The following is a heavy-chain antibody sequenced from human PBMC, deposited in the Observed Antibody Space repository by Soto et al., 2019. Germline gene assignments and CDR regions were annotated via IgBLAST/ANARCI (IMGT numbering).Heavy chain of an antibody. CDR1: GITYTTYA. Sequence: QVQLVQSGAEVKKPGASVKVACKASGITYTTYAIHWVRQAPGQGLEWMGWINTGNGNTRYSQRFQGRVTLTTDTSASTPYMDVSSLTSEDPAVYYCARAISGYVSGGQGPLITVPS. V-gene: IGHV1-3*04. J-gene: IGHJ4*02. CDR3: ARAISGYVS. CDR2: INTGNGNT. D-gene: IGHD5-12*01.